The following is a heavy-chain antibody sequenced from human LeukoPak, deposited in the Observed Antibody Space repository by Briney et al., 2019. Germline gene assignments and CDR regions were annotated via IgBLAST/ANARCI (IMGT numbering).Heavy chain of an antibody. V-gene: IGHV4-38-2*01. CDR1: GYSISSGYY. Sequence: TSETLSLTCAVSGYSISSGYYWGWIRPPPGKGLEWIGSIYHSGSTYYNPSLKSRVTISVDTSKNQFSLKLSSVTAADTAVYYCARRDFWRRTDFDYWGQGTLVTVSS. CDR2: IYHSGST. CDR3: ARRDFWRRTDFDY. J-gene: IGHJ4*02. D-gene: IGHD3/OR15-3a*01.